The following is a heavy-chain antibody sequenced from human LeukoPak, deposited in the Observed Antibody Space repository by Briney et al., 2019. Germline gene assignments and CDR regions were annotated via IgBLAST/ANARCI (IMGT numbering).Heavy chain of an antibody. CDR2: ISWNSGSI. J-gene: IGHJ4*02. CDR3: AKGSTPGIAAAGTFDY. Sequence: LRLSCAASGFTFADYAMHWVRQTPGKGLEWVSGISWNSGSIGYADSVKGRFTISRDNAKNSLYLQMNSLRAEDTALYYCAKGSTPGIAAAGTFDYWGQGTLVTVSS. D-gene: IGHD6-13*01. CDR1: GFTFADYA. V-gene: IGHV3-9*01.